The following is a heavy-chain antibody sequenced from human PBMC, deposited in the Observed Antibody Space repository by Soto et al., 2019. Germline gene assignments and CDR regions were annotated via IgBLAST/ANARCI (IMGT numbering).Heavy chain of an antibody. D-gene: IGHD6-19*01. CDR2: IWYDGSNK. J-gene: IGHJ6*02. V-gene: IGHV3-33*01. CDR3: ARGSGWYVLYYYYGRDV. Sequence: QVQLVESGGGVVQPGRSLRLSCAASGFTFSSYGMHWVRQAPGKGLEWVAVIWYDGSNKYYADSVKGRFTISRDNSKNTLYLQMNSLGAEDTAVYYGARGSGWYVLYYYYGRDVWGQGTTVTVSS. CDR1: GFTFSSYG.